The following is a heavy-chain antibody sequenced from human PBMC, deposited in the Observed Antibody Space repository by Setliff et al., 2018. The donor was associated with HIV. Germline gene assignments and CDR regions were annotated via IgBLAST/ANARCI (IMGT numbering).Heavy chain of an antibody. D-gene: IGHD6-6*01. CDR3: ARGHYSSSSG. Sequence: PGGSLRLSCAASGFTFSTYWMNWVRQAPGKGLEWVANIKKDGSEKNYVDSVKGRFTISRDNAKKSLYLQMNSLRAEDTAVYYCARGHYSSSSGWGQGTLVTVSS. J-gene: IGHJ4*02. CDR1: GFTFSTYW. CDR2: IKKDGSEK. V-gene: IGHV3-7*03.